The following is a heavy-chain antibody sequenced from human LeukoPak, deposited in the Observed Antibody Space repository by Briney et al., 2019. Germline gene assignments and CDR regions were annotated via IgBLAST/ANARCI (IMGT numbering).Heavy chain of an antibody. D-gene: IGHD6-13*01. V-gene: IGHV3-33*06. CDR3: AKQQLGPGLGSYGMDV. J-gene: IGHJ6*02. Sequence: PGRSLRLSCAASGFTFSSYGMHWVRQAPGKGLEWVAVIWYDGSNKYYADSVKGRFTISRDNSKNTLYLQMNNLRAEDTAVYYCAKQQLGPGLGSYGMDVWGQGTTVTVSS. CDR2: IWYDGSNK. CDR1: GFTFSSYG.